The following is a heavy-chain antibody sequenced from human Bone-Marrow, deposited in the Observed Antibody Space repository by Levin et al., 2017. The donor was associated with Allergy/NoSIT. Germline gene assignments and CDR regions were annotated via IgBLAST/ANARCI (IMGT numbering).Heavy chain of an antibody. CDR2: MWFDGTKK. CDR1: GFTFSSYG. J-gene: IGHJ4*02. CDR3: ARAGDSWSFDH. V-gene: IGHV3-33*01. D-gene: IGHD2-21*02. Sequence: GESLKISCAASGFTFSSYGMQWVRQAPGKGLEWVAVMWFDGTKKYYADSVKGRFTISRDSSKNTHYLELNSLRADDTAVYYCARAGDSWSFDHWGQGTLVTVSS.